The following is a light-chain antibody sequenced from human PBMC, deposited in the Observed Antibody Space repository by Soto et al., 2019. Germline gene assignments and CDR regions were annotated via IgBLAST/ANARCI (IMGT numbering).Light chain of an antibody. V-gene: IGLV1-47*01. CDR1: RSNIGSNY. J-gene: IGLJ2*01. Sequence: QSVLTQPPSASGTPGQRVTFSCSGGRSNIGSNYVFWYQQFPGTAPKLLIYRNNQRPSVVPDRFSGSKSGTSASLAISGLRSEDEADYYCTSWDDSLDHVVFGEGTKVTVL. CDR2: RNN. CDR3: TSWDDSLDHVV.